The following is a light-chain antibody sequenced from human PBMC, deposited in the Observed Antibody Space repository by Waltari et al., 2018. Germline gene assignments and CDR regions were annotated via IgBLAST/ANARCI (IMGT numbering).Light chain of an antibody. J-gene: IGLJ1*01. CDR3: NSRDINGNPFV. V-gene: IGLV3-19*01. CDR1: SISSYS. Sequence: SSELTQEPAVSVALGQTVRITCQGTSISSYSANWHRPKPGQAPLLVMYGKNNRPSGIPDRFSGSYSGDTASLTITGAQAEDEADYYCNSRDINGNPFVFGPATKVTVL. CDR2: GKN.